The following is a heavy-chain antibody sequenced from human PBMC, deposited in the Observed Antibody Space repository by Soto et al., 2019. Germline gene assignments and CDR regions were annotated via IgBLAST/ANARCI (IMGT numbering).Heavy chain of an antibody. CDR2: INHSGNT. V-gene: IGHV4-34*01. D-gene: IGHD6-13*01. Sequence: PSETLSLTCAFYGGSFRGYYWSWIRQPTKKELEWIGEINHSGNTNYNPSIKSRVTISVDTSKNQFSLKLSSVTAVDTAVYYCARARGIAAFDPWGQGTLVTVSS. CDR1: GGSFRGYY. J-gene: IGHJ5*02. CDR3: ARARGIAAFDP.